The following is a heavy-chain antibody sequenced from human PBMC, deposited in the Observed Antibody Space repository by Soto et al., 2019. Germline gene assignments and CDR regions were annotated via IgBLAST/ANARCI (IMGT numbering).Heavy chain of an antibody. J-gene: IGHJ6*02. Sequence: ASVKVSCKASGYSFTDYHIHWVRQAPGQGLEWMGWIKPNSGDTQFAQKFQGRFTVTRDTSISTVYMELSGLKSDDTAVYYCARTAIESTDPYYEYGLDVWGQGTSVTVSS. V-gene: IGHV1-2*02. CDR1: GYSFTDYH. D-gene: IGHD3-3*01. CDR2: IKPNSGDT. CDR3: ARTAIESTDPYYEYGLDV.